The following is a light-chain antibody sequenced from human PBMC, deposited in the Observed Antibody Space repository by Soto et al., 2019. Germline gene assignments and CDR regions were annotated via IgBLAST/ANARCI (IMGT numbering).Light chain of an antibody. CDR3: HQYYDSLFWT. J-gene: IGKJ1*01. Sequence: DIVMTQSPDSLAVSLGERATINCKSSQSVLYSSNNKNYLAWYQQKPGQPPKLLIYWASTRESGVPDRFSGSGSGTDFTLTISSLQAEDVAVYYCHQYYDSLFWTFGQGTKVEIK. CDR1: QSVLYSSNNKNY. V-gene: IGKV4-1*01. CDR2: WAS.